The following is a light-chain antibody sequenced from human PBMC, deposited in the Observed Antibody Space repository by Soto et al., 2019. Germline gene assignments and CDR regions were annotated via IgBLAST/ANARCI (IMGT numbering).Light chain of an antibody. CDR1: QAIRND. CDR3: LQDSDYPWT. CDR2: ATS. Sequence: AIQMTQSPSSLSASVGDRVTITCRASQAIRNDLSWYQQKPGKAPKLLIYATSSLQSGVPSRFSGSGSGTDFTLTISSLQPEDFASYYCLQDSDYPWTFGQGTRVEIK. J-gene: IGKJ1*01. V-gene: IGKV1-6*01.